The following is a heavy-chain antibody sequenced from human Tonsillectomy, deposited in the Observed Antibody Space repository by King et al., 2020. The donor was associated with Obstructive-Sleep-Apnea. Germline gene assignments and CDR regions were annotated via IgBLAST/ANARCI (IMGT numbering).Heavy chain of an antibody. CDR1: GYTFTGYW. CDR3: ARQAFAWFSGLYYYYGMDV. Sequence: QLVQSGAEVKKPGESLKISCKGSGYTFTGYWIAWVRQMPGKGLEWMGIIYPTDSDTRYSPSFRGQVTISADKSISTAFLQWSSLKASDTATYYCARQAFAWFSGLYYYYGMDVWGQGTTVTVSS. J-gene: IGHJ6*02. CDR2: IYPTDSDT. D-gene: IGHD3-9*01. V-gene: IGHV5-51*01.